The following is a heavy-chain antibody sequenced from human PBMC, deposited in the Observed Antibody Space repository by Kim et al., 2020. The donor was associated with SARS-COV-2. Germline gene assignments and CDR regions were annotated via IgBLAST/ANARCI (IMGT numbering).Heavy chain of an antibody. CDR2: NKSKTDGGTT. J-gene: IGHJ4*02. V-gene: IGHV3-15*01. CDR1: EFTFKNAW. Sequence: GGSLRLSCAASEFTFKNAWMSWVRQAPGKGLEWVGRNKSKTDGGTTDYATPVKGRFTISRDDSKNTLYLQMNSLKTEDTAVYYCTSALSRYDYWGQGTLVTVSS. CDR3: TSALSRYDY.